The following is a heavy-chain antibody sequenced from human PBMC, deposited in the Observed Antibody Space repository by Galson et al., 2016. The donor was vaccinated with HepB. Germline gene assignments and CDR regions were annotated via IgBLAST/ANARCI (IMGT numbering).Heavy chain of an antibody. CDR3: AKDVSRSTSSAAHGAFDI. D-gene: IGHD6-13*01. CDR2: INWSSDRI. V-gene: IGHV3-9*01. Sequence: SLRLSCAASGFSFDDFAMHWVRQAPGKGLEWVSGINWSSDRIGYADSVRGRFTISRDNAENSLYLQMDSLRAEDTALYYCAKDVSRSTSSAAHGAFDIWGQGTTVTGSS. J-gene: IGHJ3*02. CDR1: GFSFDDFA.